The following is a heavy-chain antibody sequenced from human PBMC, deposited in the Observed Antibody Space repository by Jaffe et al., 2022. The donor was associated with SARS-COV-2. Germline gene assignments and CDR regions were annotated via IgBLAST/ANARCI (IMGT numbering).Heavy chain of an antibody. CDR2: IYPGDSDT. Sequence: EVQLVQSGAEVKKPGESLRISCKGSGYSFTTYWIGWVRQLPGKGLEWMGIIYPGDSDTRYSPSFQGQVTISADKSISTAYLQWSSLKASDTAMYYCAKAPHHCTNGVCYDFWGQGTLVTVSS. CDR1: GYSFTTYW. D-gene: IGHD2-8*01. V-gene: IGHV5-51*01. J-gene: IGHJ4*02. CDR3: AKAPHHCTNGVCYDF.